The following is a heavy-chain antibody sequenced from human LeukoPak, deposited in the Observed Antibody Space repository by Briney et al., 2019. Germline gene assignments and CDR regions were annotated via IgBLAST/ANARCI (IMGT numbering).Heavy chain of an antibody. V-gene: IGHV1-2*02. Sequence: ASVKVSCKASGYTFSCYYIHWVRQAPGQGLEWMGWINPNSGGTNYAQRFQGRVTMTRDTSISTAYMDLSRLRPDDTAVYCCARVDSTGYYRGRGPIDYWGQGTLVTVSS. D-gene: IGHD3-22*01. CDR3: ARVDSTGYYRGRGPIDY. J-gene: IGHJ4*02. CDR2: INPNSGGT. CDR1: GYTFSCYY.